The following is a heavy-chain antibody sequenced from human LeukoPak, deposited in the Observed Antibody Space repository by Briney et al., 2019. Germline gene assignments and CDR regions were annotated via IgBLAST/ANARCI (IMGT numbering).Heavy chain of an antibody. V-gene: IGHV1-8*01. D-gene: IGHD5-12*01. CDR3: AVVDIVATTHDY. Sequence: EASVKVSCKASGYTFTSYDINWVRQDTGQGLEWMGWMNPNSGNTGYAQKFQGRVTMTRNTSISTAYMELSSLRSEDTAVYYCAVVDIVATTHDYWGRGTLVTVSS. CDR1: GYTFTSYD. CDR2: MNPNSGNT. J-gene: IGHJ4*02.